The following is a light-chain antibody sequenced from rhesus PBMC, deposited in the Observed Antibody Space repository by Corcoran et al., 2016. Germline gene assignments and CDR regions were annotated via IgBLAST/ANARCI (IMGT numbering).Light chain of an antibody. CDR2: VPS. CDR1: QGICSY. CDR3: LQHNSYPWT. J-gene: IGKJ1*01. V-gene: IGKV1-28*02. Sequence: DIQMTQSPSSLSASVGDTVPITCRSSQGICSYLNWFPHRPGKALNLLIYVPSSLERGVPSRFSASGFGTDFTLTISSLQPEDFAIYYCLQHNSYPWTFGQGTKVDIK.